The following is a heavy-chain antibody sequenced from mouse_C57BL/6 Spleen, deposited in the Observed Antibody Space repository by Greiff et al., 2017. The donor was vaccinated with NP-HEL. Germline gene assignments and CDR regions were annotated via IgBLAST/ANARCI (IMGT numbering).Heavy chain of an antibody. D-gene: IGHD1-1*01. J-gene: IGHJ4*01. CDR3: ARGDYYGSSYRGYAMDY. CDR2: IDPSDSYT. CDR1: GYTFTSYW. V-gene: IGHV1-69*01. Sequence: QVQLQQPGAELVMPGASVKLSCKASGYTFTSYWMHWVKQRPGQGLEWIGEIDPSDSYTNYNQKFKGKSTLTVDKSSSTAYMQLSSLTSEDSAVYYCARGDYYGSSYRGYAMDYWGQGTSVTVSS.